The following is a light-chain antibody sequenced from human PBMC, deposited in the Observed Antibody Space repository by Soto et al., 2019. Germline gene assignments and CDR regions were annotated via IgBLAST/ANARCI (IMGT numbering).Light chain of an antibody. CDR3: SSYTSITTGV. CDR1: SSDVGAYNY. Sequence: QSALTQPASVSGSPGQSITISCTGTSSDVGAYNYVSWYQQHPGKAPKLMIYDVSNRPSGVSNRFSGSKSGNTASLTISGLQTEDEGDYYCSSYTSITTGVFGGGTKLTVL. CDR2: DVS. J-gene: IGLJ3*02. V-gene: IGLV2-14*01.